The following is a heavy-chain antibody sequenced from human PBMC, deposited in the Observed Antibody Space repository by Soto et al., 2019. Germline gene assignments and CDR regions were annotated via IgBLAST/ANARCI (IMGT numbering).Heavy chain of an antibody. J-gene: IGHJ4*02. CDR1: GGSISSSFYY. CDR3: ARHRRSGYEGSVAY. V-gene: IGHV4-39*01. CDR2: IYYSGST. D-gene: IGHD5-12*01. Sequence: TSETLSLTCTVSGGSISSSFYYWGWIRQPPGKGLEWIGSIYYSGSTYYNPSLKSRVTISVDTSENQFSLKLSSVTAADTAVYYCARHRRSGYEGSVAYWGQGTLVTVSS.